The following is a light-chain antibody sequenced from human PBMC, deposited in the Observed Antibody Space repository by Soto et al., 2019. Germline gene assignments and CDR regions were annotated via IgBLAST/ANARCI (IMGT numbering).Light chain of an antibody. CDR2: GNS. J-gene: IGLJ3*02. CDR3: QSYDSSLSSWV. V-gene: IGLV1-40*01. Sequence: QSVLTQPPSVSGAPGQRVTISCTGSSSNIGAGYDVHWYQQLPGTTPKLLIYGNSNRPSGVPDRFSGSKSGTSASLAITGLQAEDGVEYYCQSYDSSLSSWVFGGGTKRTVL. CDR1: SSNIGAGYD.